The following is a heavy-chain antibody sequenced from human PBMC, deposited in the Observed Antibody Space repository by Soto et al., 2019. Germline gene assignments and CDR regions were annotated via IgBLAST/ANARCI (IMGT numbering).Heavy chain of an antibody. CDR3: AGDDYEGTYGMDV. Sequence: PSETLSLTCTVSGGSISSYYWSWIRQPPGKGLEWIGYIYYSGSTNYNPSLKSRVTISVDTSKNQFSLKLSSVTAADTAVYYCAGDDYEGTYGMDVWGQGTTVTVSS. D-gene: IGHD3-22*01. J-gene: IGHJ6*02. CDR2: IYYSGST. V-gene: IGHV4-59*01. CDR1: GGSISSYY.